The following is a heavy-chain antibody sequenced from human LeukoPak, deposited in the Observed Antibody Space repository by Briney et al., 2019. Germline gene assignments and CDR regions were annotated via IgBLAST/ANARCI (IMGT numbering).Heavy chain of an antibody. D-gene: IGHD3-3*01. Sequence: GGSLRLSCAASGFSFSSYAMSWVRQAPGKGLEWVSGIISGGSTYYADSAKGRFTISRDNSKNTLHLQMNSLRAEDTAVYYCAKNFWSDKYYYYMDVWGKGTTVTVSS. CDR1: GFSFSSYA. CDR3: AKNFWSDKYYYYMDV. J-gene: IGHJ6*03. CDR2: IISGGST. V-gene: IGHV3-23*01.